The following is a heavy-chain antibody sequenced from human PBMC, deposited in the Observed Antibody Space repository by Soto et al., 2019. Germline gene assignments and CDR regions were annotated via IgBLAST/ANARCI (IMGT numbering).Heavy chain of an antibody. J-gene: IGHJ6*02. D-gene: IGHD3-3*01. CDR1: GGSISSGDYY. CDR2: IYYSGST. Sequence: QVQLQESGPGLVKPSQTLSLTCTVSGGSISSGDYYWSWIRQPPGKGLEWIGYIYYSGSTYYNPSLQSRVTISVDTSKNQFSLKLSSVTAADTAVYYCARGVTIFGVVSPYYYGMDVWGQGTTVTVSS. V-gene: IGHV4-30-4*01. CDR3: ARGVTIFGVVSPYYYGMDV.